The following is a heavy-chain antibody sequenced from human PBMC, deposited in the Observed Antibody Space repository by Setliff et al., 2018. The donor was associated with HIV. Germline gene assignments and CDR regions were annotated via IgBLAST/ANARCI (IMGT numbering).Heavy chain of an antibody. CDR3: ASGKGVGGVIITGGLDV. J-gene: IGHJ6*04. CDR1: GYTFTAYY. Sequence: ASVKVSCKASGYTFTAYYIHWVRQAPGHGLQLMGRIEPSSGGTNYIQKFQGRVTITRDTSIYTVYMELSSLTSEDTAVYWWASGKGVGGVIITGGLDVWGKGTTVTVSS. CDR2: IEPSSGGT. V-gene: IGHV1-2*06. D-gene: IGHD3-10*01.